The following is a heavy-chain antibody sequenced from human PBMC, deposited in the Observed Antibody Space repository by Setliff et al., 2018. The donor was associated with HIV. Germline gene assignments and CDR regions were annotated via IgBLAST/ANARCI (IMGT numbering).Heavy chain of an antibody. D-gene: IGHD2-2*01. CDR2: ISGSGGRT. J-gene: IGHJ4*02. CDR1: GLTLGNFG. V-gene: IGHV3-23*01. CDR3: ARGGIVVVPAVSSRYGY. Sequence: GGSLRLSCLDSGLTLGNFGMSWVRQAPGKGLEWVSAISGSGGRTYYADSVKGRFTISRDNSKNTLYLQMNSLRAEDTAVYYCARGGIVVVPAVSSRYGYWGQGTLVTVSS.